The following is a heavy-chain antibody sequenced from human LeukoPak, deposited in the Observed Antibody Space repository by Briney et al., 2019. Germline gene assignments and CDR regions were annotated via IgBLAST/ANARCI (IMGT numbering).Heavy chain of an antibody. CDR1: GFTFTDYY. Sequence: GGSLRLSCAASGFTFTDYYMSWIRQAPGKGLEWISYIHGRGSTTYYADSVKGRFTTSRDNAQNSLYLQMDSLRAEDTAMYYCARGSVRGIISFWGRGTRVTVSS. J-gene: IGHJ4*02. CDR3: ARGSVRGIISF. V-gene: IGHV3-11*04. D-gene: IGHD3-10*02. CDR2: IHGRGSTT.